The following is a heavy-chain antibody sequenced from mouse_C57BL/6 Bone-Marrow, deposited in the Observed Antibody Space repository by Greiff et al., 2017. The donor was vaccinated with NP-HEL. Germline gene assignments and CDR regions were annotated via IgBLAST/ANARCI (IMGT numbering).Heavy chain of an antibody. CDR1: GYAFTNYL. J-gene: IGHJ4*01. CDR2: INPGSGGT. V-gene: IGHV1-54*01. CDR3: ARFPRDGYAMDY. Sequence: QVHVKQSGAELVRPGTSVKVSCKASGYAFTNYLIEWVKQRPGQGLEWIGVINPGSGGTNYNEKFKGKATLTADKSSSTAYMPLSSLTSEDSAVYFCARFPRDGYAMDYWGQGTSVTVSS. D-gene: IGHD3-3*01.